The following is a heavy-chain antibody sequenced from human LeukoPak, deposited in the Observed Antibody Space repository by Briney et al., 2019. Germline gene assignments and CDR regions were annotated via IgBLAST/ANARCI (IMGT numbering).Heavy chain of an antibody. D-gene: IGHD6-19*01. J-gene: IGHJ4*02. Sequence: ASVKVSCKASGYTFTGKYIRWVRQAPGQGLEWMGRINPDSGATHNAQKFQGRVTRTRETHFSTAYMELSSLRSDDTAVYYCASGSGWCYFDFWGQGTLVTVSS. V-gene: IGHV1-2*02. CDR2: INPDSGAT. CDR1: GYTFTGKY. CDR3: ASGSGWCYFDF.